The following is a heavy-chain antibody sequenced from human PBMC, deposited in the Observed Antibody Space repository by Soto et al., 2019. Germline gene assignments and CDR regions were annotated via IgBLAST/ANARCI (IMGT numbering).Heavy chain of an antibody. CDR2: IIPIFGIK. J-gene: IGHJ4*02. Sequence: QMQLVQSGAEVKERGSSVKISCKTSGGTFNTYALTWVRQAPGQGLEWIGGIIPIFGIKNVAQRFQGRVTINADESLPTAYLEMTRLRSDDTAVYYCAKEAGDHWGQGTLVTVSS. D-gene: IGHD3-10*01. CDR3: AKEAGDH. CDR1: GGTFNTYA. V-gene: IGHV1-69*01.